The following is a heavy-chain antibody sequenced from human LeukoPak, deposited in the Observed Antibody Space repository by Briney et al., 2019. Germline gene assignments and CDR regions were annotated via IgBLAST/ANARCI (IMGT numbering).Heavy chain of an antibody. V-gene: IGHV1-24*01. Sequence: GASVKVSCKVSGYTLTELSMHWVRQAPGKGLGWMGGFDPEDGETIYAQKFQGRVTMTEDTSTDTAYMELSSLRSEDTAVYYCATVVGRNDWFDPWGQGTLVTVSS. CDR1: GYTLTELS. CDR2: FDPEDGET. D-gene: IGHD1-1*01. CDR3: ATVVGRNDWFDP. J-gene: IGHJ5*02.